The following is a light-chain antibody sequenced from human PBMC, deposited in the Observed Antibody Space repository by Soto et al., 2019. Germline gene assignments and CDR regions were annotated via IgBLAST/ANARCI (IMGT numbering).Light chain of an antibody. Sequence: EIELTQSPATLSLSPGERATLSCRASQSVGYSLAWYQQAPGQAPRLLIYGASTRATDIPARFSGSGSGTEFTLTISSLQSEDFAVYYCQQYNSWLPVTFGGGTKVDIK. J-gene: IGKJ4*01. V-gene: IGKV3-15*01. CDR3: QQYNSWLPVT. CDR2: GAS. CDR1: QSVGYS.